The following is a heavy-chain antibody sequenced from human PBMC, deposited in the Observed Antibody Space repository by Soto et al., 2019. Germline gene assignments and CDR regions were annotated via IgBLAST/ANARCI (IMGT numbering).Heavy chain of an antibody. D-gene: IGHD3-22*01. CDR3: ERYTEYYYDSSGYSDY. J-gene: IGHJ4*02. CDR1: GGSISSSSYY. Sequence: PSETLSLTCTVSGGSISSSSYYWGWIRQPPGKGLEWIGSIYYSGSTYYNPSLKSRVTISVDTSKNQFSLKLSSVTAADTSVYYCERYTEYYYDSSGYSDYWGQGTLVNVSS. CDR2: IYYSGST. V-gene: IGHV4-39*01.